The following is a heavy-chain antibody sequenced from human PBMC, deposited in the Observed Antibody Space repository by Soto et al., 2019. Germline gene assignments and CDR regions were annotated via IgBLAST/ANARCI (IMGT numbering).Heavy chain of an antibody. CDR2: IFSSGST. V-gene: IGHV4-30-4*01. Sequence: SETLSLTCTVSGDSISSGNKYWSWIRQPPGKGLEWIGYIFSSGSTYYNPSLKSRLTMSLDTSQNQFSLKLNSVTDADTAVYYCARVPSPFDYYYAMDVCGQGTTVTVSS. J-gene: IGHJ6*01. D-gene: IGHD3-16*01. CDR1: GDSISSGNKY. CDR3: ARVPSPFDYYYAMDV.